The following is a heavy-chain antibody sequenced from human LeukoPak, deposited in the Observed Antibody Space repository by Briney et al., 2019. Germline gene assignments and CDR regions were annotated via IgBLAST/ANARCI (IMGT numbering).Heavy chain of an antibody. Sequence: PSETLSPTSAVYGGCLRGFYWSWVPQPPGKGRGWIGEINHSGSTNYNPSLKSRVTISVDTSKNQFSLKLSSVTAADTAVYYCARHDQWLVRFQHWSQGTLVTVSS. CDR2: INHSGST. CDR1: GGCLRGFY. J-gene: IGHJ1*01. CDR3: ARHDQWLVRFQH. V-gene: IGHV4-34*01. D-gene: IGHD6-19*01.